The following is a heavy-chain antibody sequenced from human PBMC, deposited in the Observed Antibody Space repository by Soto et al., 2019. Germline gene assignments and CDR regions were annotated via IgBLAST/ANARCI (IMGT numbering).Heavy chain of an antibody. J-gene: IGHJ6*02. Sequence: SLKVSCKASGGTFSSYAISWVRQAPGQGLEWMGGIIPIFGTANYAQKFQGRVTITADESTSTAYMELSSLRSEDTAVYYCARSITGTVSYYYGMDVWGQGTTVTVSS. V-gene: IGHV1-69*13. CDR1: GGTFSSYA. CDR3: ARSITGTVSYYYGMDV. CDR2: IIPIFGTA. D-gene: IGHD1-20*01.